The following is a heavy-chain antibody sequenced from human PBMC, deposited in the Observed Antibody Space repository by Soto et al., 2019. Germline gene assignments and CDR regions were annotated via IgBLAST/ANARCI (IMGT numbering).Heavy chain of an antibody. Sequence: PGGSLRLSCAASGFTFSSYGMHWVRQAPGKGLEWVAVIWYDGSNKYYADSVKGRFTISRDNSKNTLYLQMNSLRAEDTAVYYCAREGNRGRSGSYGLLDYWGQGPLVTVSS. CDR3: AREGNRGRSGSYGLLDY. V-gene: IGHV3-33*01. CDR2: IWYDGSNK. D-gene: IGHD3-10*01. J-gene: IGHJ4*02. CDR1: GFTFSSYG.